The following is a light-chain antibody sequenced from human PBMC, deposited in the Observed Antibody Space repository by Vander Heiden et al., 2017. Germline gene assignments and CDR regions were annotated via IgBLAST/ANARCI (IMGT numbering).Light chain of an antibody. CDR3: QQHYSYPRT. V-gene: IGKV1-8*01. CDR2: SAS. Sequence: AIRITPSPSSLSASTGDRVTITCRASQGISNYLAWYQQKPGKAPKLLIYSASTLQSGVPSRFSGSGSGTDFTLTITRLQSEDSATYYCQQHYSYPRTFGGGTKVEIK. CDR1: QGISNY. J-gene: IGKJ4*01.